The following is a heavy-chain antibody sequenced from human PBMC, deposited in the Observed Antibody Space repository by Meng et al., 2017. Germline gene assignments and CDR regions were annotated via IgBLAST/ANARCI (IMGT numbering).Heavy chain of an antibody. D-gene: IGHD6-13*01. CDR2: IYWDDDK. Sequence: TLTESGPTLGNPTQTLPLTCTFSGFPLSNSGVGVGWIRQPPGKALEWLALIYWDDDKRYSPSLKSRLTITKDTSKNQVVLTMTNMDPVDTATYYCAHCLYSSSCDYWGQGTLVTVSS. CDR3: AHCLYSSSCDY. V-gene: IGHV2-5*02. CDR1: GFPLSNSGVG. J-gene: IGHJ4*02.